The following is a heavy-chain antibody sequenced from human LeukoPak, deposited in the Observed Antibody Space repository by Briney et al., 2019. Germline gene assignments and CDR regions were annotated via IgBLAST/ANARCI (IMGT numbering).Heavy chain of an antibody. D-gene: IGHD4-11*01. Sequence: SETLSLTCTVSGGSISSYYWSWLRQPPGKGLEWIGYIYYSGSTNYNPSLKSRVTISVDTSKNQCSLKLSSVTAADTAVYYCASLQQSHYYYYYMDVWGKGTTVTVSS. CDR1: GGSISSYY. CDR3: ASLQQSHYYYYYMDV. J-gene: IGHJ6*03. V-gene: IGHV4-59*01. CDR2: IYYSGST.